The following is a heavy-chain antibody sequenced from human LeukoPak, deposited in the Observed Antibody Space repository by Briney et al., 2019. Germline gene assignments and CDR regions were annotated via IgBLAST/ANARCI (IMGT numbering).Heavy chain of an antibody. V-gene: IGHV5-51*01. CDR1: GYSFTSYC. D-gene: IGHD6-13*01. J-gene: IGHJ4*02. CDR3: ARRSSSSTWSLGY. Sequence: AASLKISSKTSGYSFTSYCIGCVRQMPGKRLEWMGIIDPGDSDTSYSPSFQRQVTISADKSISTAYLQWSSLKASATAMYYCARRSSSSTWSLGYWGQGTLVTVSS. CDR2: IDPGDSDT.